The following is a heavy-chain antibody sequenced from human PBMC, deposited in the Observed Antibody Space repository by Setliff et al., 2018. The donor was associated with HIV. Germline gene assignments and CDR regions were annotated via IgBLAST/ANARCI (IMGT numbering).Heavy chain of an antibody. J-gene: IGHJ5*02. CDR3: ARGFLRSRRRWFDP. CDR2: IFYSGST. CDR1: GGSIRSYY. Sequence: SETLSLTRPVSGGSIRSYYWSWIRQPPGKGLEWIGYIFYSGSTNYNPSLKSRVTISVDASKNQFSLRLSSVTAADTAVYYCARGFLRSRRRWFDPWGQGTLVTVSS. D-gene: IGHD4-17*01. V-gene: IGHV4-59*01.